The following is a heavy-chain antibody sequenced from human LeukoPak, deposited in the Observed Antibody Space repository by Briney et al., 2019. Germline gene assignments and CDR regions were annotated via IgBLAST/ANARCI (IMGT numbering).Heavy chain of an antibody. V-gene: IGHV3-9*01. CDR1: GFTFGDYA. CDR3: AKDYRLFTVTTEAAFDI. Sequence: GGSLRLSCASSGFTFGDYAMHWVRQVPGKGLEWVSSISWNSGTIGYADSVKGRFTISRDNAKNSLYVQMNRLRAEDTALYYCAKDYRLFTVTTEAAFDIWGQGTMVIVSS. D-gene: IGHD4-17*01. CDR2: ISWNSGTI. J-gene: IGHJ3*02.